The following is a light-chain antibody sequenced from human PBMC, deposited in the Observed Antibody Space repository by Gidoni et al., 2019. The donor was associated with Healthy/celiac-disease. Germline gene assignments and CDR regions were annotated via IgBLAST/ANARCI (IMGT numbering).Light chain of an antibody. Sequence: DIVMTQSPDSLAVSLGERATINCKSSQSVLYSSNNKNYLAWYQQKPGQPPTLLIYWAATRDSGVPDRFSGSGSGTDFTLTISSLQAEDVAVYYCQQYYSTPLYTFGQGTKLEIK. CDR2: WAA. J-gene: IGKJ2*01. CDR3: QQYYSTPLYT. V-gene: IGKV4-1*01. CDR1: QSVLYSSNNKNY.